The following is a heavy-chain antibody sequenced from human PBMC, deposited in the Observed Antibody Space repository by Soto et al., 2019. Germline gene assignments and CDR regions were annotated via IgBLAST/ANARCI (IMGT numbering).Heavy chain of an antibody. CDR2: ISYDGSNK. V-gene: IGHV3-30*18. CDR1: GFTFNSYA. Sequence: GGSLRLSCAASGFTFNSYAMHWVRQAPGKGLEWVAVISYDGSNKYYADSVKGRFTVSRDNSKNTLFLQMNSLRVEDTAVYYYAKDHSNRLRYFDLWGRGTLVTVSS. J-gene: IGHJ2*01. D-gene: IGHD6-13*01. CDR3: AKDHSNRLRYFDL.